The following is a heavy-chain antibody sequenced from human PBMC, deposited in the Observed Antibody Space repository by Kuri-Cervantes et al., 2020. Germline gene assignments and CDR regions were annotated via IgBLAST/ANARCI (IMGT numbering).Heavy chain of an antibody. Sequence: ASVKVSCKASGYSFTGYYMHWVRQAPGQGLEWMGWISPDSGYTNYAQKFQGRVTMTRDTSISTAYMELRSLRSDDTAVYYCARAGGEYYYGSGSYYSQNWFDPWGQGTLVTVSS. D-gene: IGHD3-10*01. CDR3: ARAGGEYYYGSGSYYSQNWFDP. CDR2: ISPDSGYT. J-gene: IGHJ5*02. CDR1: GYSFTGYY. V-gene: IGHV1-2*02.